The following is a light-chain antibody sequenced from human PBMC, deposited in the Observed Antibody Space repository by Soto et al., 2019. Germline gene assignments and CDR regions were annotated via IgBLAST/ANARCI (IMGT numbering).Light chain of an antibody. CDR1: QNVGTF. Sequence: EVVLTQSPATLSLSPGERATLSCRANQNVGTFLAWYQVKPGQAPRLLIYDASNRAAGIPARFSGSGSGTDFTLTISSLEPEDFAVYYCQQRNDWPLTFGGGTKVDIK. CDR3: QQRNDWPLT. J-gene: IGKJ4*01. V-gene: IGKV3-11*01. CDR2: DAS.